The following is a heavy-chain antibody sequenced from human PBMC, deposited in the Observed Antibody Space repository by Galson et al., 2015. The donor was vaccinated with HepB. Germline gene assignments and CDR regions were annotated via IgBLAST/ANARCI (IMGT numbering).Heavy chain of an antibody. CDR3: ASRSVAGTGPIHY. CDR2: ISSSSSYT. V-gene: IGHV3-11*06. J-gene: IGHJ4*02. CDR1: GFTFSDYY. D-gene: IGHD6-19*01. Sequence: SLRLSCAASGFTFSDYYMSWIRQAPGKGLEWVSYISSSSSYTNYADSVKGRFTISRDNAKNSLYLQMNSLRAEDTAVYYCASRSVAGTGPIHYWGQGTLVAVSS.